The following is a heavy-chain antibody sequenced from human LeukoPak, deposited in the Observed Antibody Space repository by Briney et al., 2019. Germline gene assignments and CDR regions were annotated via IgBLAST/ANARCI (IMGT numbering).Heavy chain of an antibody. CDR2: IDPNSGGT. Sequence: ASVKVSCKASGYTFTGYYLHWVRQPPGQGLEWMGWIDPNSGGTNYAQNFQGRGTMTRDTSISTAYMELSRLRSDDTAVYYCAKSSRPKMRAGAFDIWGQGTMVTVSS. CDR1: GYTFTGYY. V-gene: IGHV1-2*02. D-gene: IGHD1-26*01. CDR3: AKSSRPKMRAGAFDI. J-gene: IGHJ3*02.